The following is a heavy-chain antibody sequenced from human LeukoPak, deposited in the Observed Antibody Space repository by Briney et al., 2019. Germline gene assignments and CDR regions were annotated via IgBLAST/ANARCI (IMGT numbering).Heavy chain of an antibody. CDR1: GGTFSSYA. V-gene: IGHV1-69*05. J-gene: IGHJ4*02. Sequence: VASVKVSCKASGGTFSSYAISWVRQAPGQGLEWMGGIIPIFGTANYAQKFQGRVTITTDESTSTAYMELSSLRSEDTAVYYCARTLGWELLRLFDYWGQGTLVTVSS. D-gene: IGHD1-26*01. CDR2: IIPIFGTA. CDR3: ARTLGWELLRLFDY.